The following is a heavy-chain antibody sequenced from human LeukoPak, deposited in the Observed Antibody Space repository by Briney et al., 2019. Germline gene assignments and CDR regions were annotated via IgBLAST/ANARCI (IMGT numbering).Heavy chain of an antibody. D-gene: IGHD1-14*01. J-gene: IGHJ3*02. Sequence: PSETLSLTCAVSGGSISSYYWSWIRQPAGKGLEWIRRIYSGKTNFNLSLKRRVTMSVDTSRHQLSLRLSSVTAADAAVYYCARDPEGLNAFEIWGQGTMVTVSS. CDR3: ARDPEGLNAFEI. CDR1: GGSISSYY. V-gene: IGHV4-4*07. CDR2: IYSGKT.